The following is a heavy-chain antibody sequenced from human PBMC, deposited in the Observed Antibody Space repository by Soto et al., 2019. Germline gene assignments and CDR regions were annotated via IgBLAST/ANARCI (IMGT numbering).Heavy chain of an antibody. CDR1: GYTFPNYG. J-gene: IGHJ4*02. V-gene: IGHV1-18*01. CDR2: ISPYNANT. CDR3: ERDPDY. Sequence: QVQLVQSGAEVKKPGASVKVSCKASGYTFPNYGISWVRQAPGQGLEWMGWISPYNANTKYAQKFQGRVTMTTDTSASTAYMELRSLISDDPAVYYCERDPDYWGQGSLVTVSS.